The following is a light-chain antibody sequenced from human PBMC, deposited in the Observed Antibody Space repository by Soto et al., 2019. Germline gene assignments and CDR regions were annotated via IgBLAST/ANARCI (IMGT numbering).Light chain of an antibody. CDR2: DFS. J-gene: IGLJ1*01. CDR1: SSDVGGYNY. CDR3: SSYTTSNTRQIV. Sequence: QSVRTQPASGSGSPGQSSTISCTGTSSDVGGYNYVSWYQHHPGKAPKLMIFDFSNRPSGVSNRFSGSKSGNTASLTISGLQPEDEADSSCSSYTTSNTRQIVFGTGTKVTV. V-gene: IGLV2-14*03.